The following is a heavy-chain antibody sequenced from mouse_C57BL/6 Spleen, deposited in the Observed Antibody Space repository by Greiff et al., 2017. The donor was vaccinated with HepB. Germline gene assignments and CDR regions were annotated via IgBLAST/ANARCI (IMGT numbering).Heavy chain of an antibody. V-gene: IGHV1-5*01. J-gene: IGHJ4*01. Sequence: VQLQQSGTVLARPGASVKMSCKTSGYTFTSYWMHWVKQRPGQGLEWIGAIYPGNSDTSYNQKFKGKAKLTAVTSASTAYMELSSLTNEDSAVYYCTRLITTVVATRDYAMDYWGQGTSVTVSS. CDR1: GYTFTSYW. CDR2: IYPGNSDT. CDR3: TRLITTVVATRDYAMDY. D-gene: IGHD1-1*01.